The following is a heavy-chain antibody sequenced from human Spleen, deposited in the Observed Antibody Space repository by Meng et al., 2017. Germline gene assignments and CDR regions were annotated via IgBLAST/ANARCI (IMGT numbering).Heavy chain of an antibody. Sequence: QGHLQGSGPGLVKPSQTLSLTCNVSGGSISNGGYYWSWIRQHPGKGLEWIGYIYFSGTTYYNPSLKSRVTISVDTSKNQFSLKLSSVTAADTAVYYCARLTYYYDSSGRWDYWGPGTLVTVSS. CDR2: IYFSGTT. J-gene: IGHJ4*02. CDR3: ARLTYYYDSSGRWDY. D-gene: IGHD3-22*01. CDR1: GGSISNGGYY. V-gene: IGHV4-31*03.